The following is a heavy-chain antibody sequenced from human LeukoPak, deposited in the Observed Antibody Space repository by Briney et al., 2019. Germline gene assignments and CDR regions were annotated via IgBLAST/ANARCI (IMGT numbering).Heavy chain of an antibody. D-gene: IGHD6-13*01. V-gene: IGHV3-13*04. CDR3: ASDPPAVAGPLEY. Sequence: GGSLRLSCAASGFTFSTYDMHWVRQTPGKGLEWVSAILTAGDTYYADSVKGRFTISIENAKNSLYLQMNSLRDGDTAVYYCASDPPAVAGPLEYWGQGTLVTVSS. J-gene: IGHJ4*02. CDR1: GFTFSTYD. CDR2: ILTAGDT.